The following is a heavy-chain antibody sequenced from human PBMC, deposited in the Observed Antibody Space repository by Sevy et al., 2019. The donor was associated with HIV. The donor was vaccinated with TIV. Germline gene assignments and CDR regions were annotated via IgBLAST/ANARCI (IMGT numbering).Heavy chain of an antibody. D-gene: IGHD6-19*01. V-gene: IGHV3-48*03. CDR2: ITLSGSST. CDR3: ARDRQVITVAGTAIDY. Sequence: GESLKISCTASGFTFSNCEMNWVRQAPGKGLEWVTYITLSGSSTYYADSVKGRFTISRDNAKNSLYLQMNSLRAEDTAVYYCARDRQVITVAGTAIDYWGQGTLVTVSS. J-gene: IGHJ4*02. CDR1: GFTFSNCE.